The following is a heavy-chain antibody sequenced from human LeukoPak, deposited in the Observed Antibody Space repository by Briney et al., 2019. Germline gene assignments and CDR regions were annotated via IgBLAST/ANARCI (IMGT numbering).Heavy chain of an antibody. CDR2: ISGSGGST. J-gene: IGHJ4*02. CDR1: GFTFSSYA. CDR3: AKETRLVTMIVVATYYFDY. D-gene: IGHD3-22*01. Sequence: GGSLRLSCAASGFTFSSYAMSWVRQAPGKGLEWVSAISGSGGSTYYADSVKGRFTISRDNSKNTLYLQMNSLRAEDTAVYYCAKETRLVTMIVVATYYFDYWGQGTLVTVSS. V-gene: IGHV3-23*01.